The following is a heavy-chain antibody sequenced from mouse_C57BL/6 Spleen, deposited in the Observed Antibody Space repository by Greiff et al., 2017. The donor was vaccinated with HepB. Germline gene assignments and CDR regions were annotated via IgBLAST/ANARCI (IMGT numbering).Heavy chain of an antibody. V-gene: IGHV1-69*01. CDR3: ARRGLGRDFDY. CDR2: IDPSDSYT. D-gene: IGHD4-1*01. Sequence: QVQLQQPGAELVMPGASVKLSCKASGYTFTSYWMHWVKQRPGQGLEWIGEIDPSDSYTNYNQKFKGKSTLTVDKSSSTAYMQLSSLTSEDSALYYCARRGLGRDFDYWGQGTTLTVSS. CDR1: GYTFTSYW. J-gene: IGHJ2*01.